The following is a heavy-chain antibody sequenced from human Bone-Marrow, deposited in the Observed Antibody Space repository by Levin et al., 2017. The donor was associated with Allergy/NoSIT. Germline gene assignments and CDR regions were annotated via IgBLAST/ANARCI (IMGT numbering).Heavy chain of an antibody. V-gene: IGHV4-39*01. J-gene: IGHJ4*02. Sequence: SETLSLTCTVSGGSISSSSYYWGWIRQPPGKGLEWIGSIYYSGSTYYNPSLKSRVTISVDTSKNQFSLKLSSVTAADTAVYYCARHRGVAVWLAYFDYWGQGTLVTVSS. CDR2: IYYSGST. D-gene: IGHD6-19*01. CDR1: GGSISSSSYY. CDR3: ARHRGVAVWLAYFDY.